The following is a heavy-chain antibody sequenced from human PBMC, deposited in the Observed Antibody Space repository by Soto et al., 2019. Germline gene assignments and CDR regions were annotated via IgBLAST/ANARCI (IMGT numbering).Heavy chain of an antibody. V-gene: IGHV3-15*01. CDR1: GFTFSNAW. CDR2: IKSKTNGGTT. J-gene: IGHJ4*02. CDR3: TTDDPINKY. Sequence: NPGGSLRLSCAASGFTFSNAWMSWVRQAPGKGLEWVGRIKSKTNGGTTDYAAPVKGRFTVSRDDSKDTLYLQMNSLKPEDTAMYYCTTDDPINKYWGQGTLVTVSS.